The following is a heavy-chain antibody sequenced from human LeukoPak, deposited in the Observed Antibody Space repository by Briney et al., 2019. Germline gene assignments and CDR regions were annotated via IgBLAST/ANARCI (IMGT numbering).Heavy chain of an antibody. J-gene: IGHJ6*02. CDR3: ARDLVGASYGYDYYYGMDV. D-gene: IGHD5-18*01. CDR1: GFTFSSYG. Sequence: GGSLRLSCAASGFTFSSYGMHWVRQAPGKGLEWVAVIWYDGSKKYYADSVKGRFTISRDNSKNTLYLQMNSLRAEDTAVYYCARDLVGASYGYDYYYGMDVWGQGTTVTVSS. V-gene: IGHV3-33*01. CDR2: IWYDGSKK.